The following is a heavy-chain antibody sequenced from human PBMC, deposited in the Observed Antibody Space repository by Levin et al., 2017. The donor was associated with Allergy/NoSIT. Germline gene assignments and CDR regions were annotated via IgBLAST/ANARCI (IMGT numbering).Heavy chain of an antibody. D-gene: IGHD3-3*01. CDR2: ISSTGSTI. V-gene: IGHV3-48*03. Sequence: GGSLRLSCAASGFTFSSYEMNWVRRAPGKGLELVSYISSTGSTIYSADSVKGRFTISRDNAKNSLYLHMNSLRAEDTAVYYCARQLGNFWSGYNYFDYWGQGTLVTVSS. CDR1: GFTFSSYE. J-gene: IGHJ4*02. CDR3: ARQLGNFWSGYNYFDY.